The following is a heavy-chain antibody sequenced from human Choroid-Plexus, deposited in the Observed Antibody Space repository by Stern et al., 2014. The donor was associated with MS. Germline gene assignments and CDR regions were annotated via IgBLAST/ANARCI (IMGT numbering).Heavy chain of an antibody. CDR1: GFSFSSFG. CDR2: ISYDGSK. J-gene: IGHJ4*02. Sequence: VQLVESGGGVVQPGRPLRLSCAASGFSFSSFGMHWVRQAPGKGLEWVALISYDGSKDYADSVKGRFPISRDNSKNTLYLQMNSLRAEDTAVYYCAKDRHYLTFFFDFWGQGSLVTVSS. D-gene: IGHD3-10*01. CDR3: AKDRHYLTFFFDF. V-gene: IGHV3-30*18.